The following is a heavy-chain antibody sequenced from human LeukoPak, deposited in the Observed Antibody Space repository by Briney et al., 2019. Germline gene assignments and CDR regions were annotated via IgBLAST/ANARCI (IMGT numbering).Heavy chain of an antibody. CDR3: TTITVASHFDY. Sequence: PGESLKISCAASGFSFSSYDMYWVRQAPGKGLEWVAFIRYDGNNKYYADSVKGRFTISRDNSESTLYLQLNSLRAEDTAVYYCTTITVASHFDYWGPGTLVTVSS. CDR1: GFSFSSYD. CDR2: IRYDGNNK. V-gene: IGHV3-30*02. D-gene: IGHD6-19*01. J-gene: IGHJ4*02.